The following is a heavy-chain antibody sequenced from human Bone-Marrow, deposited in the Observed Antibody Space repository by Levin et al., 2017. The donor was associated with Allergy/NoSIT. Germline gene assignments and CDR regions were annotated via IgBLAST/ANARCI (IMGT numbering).Heavy chain of an antibody. J-gene: IGHJ4*02. CDR3: ATSSGGNCYGCVGPFDN. D-gene: IGHD2-15*01. CDR1: GGSVSRGSYY. CDR2: IYYSGTT. V-gene: IGHV4-61*01. Sequence: ESLKISCTVSGGSVSRGSYYWSWIRQPPGKGLEWIGYIYYSGTTNYNPSFKSRVTISVDTSKNQVSVKMRSVTAADTAVYYCATSSGGNCYGCVGPFDNWGQGTLVTVSS.